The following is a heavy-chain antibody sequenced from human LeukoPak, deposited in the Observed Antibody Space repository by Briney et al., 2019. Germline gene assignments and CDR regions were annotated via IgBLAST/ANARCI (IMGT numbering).Heavy chain of an antibody. CDR2: MNPNSGNT. Sequence: ASVKVSCKASGYTFTSYDINWMLQATGQGLEWMGWMNPNSGNTGYAQKFQGRVTMTRNTSISTAYMELSSLRSEDTAVYYCARGPKWELLYYFDYWGQGTLVTVSS. J-gene: IGHJ4*02. V-gene: IGHV1-8*01. CDR3: ARGPKWELLYYFDY. CDR1: GYTFTSYD. D-gene: IGHD1-26*01.